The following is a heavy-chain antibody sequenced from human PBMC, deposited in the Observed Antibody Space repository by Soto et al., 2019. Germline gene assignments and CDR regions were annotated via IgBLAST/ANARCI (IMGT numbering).Heavy chain of an antibody. CDR2: ISGSGST. CDR1: GGSVSSGYNY. V-gene: IGHV4-30-4*01. J-gene: IGHJ4*02. Sequence: PSETLSLTCTVSGGSVSSGYNYWSWIRQSPGKGLEWIGYISGSGSTGYNPSLKNRLTMSVDRSKNQFTLRLTSVTAADTAVYFCAPESGSTYGYFDYWGQGTQVTVSS. D-gene: IGHD5-18*01. CDR3: APESGSTYGYFDY.